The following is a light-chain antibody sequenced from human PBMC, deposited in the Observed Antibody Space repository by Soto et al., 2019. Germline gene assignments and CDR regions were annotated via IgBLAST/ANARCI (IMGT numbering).Light chain of an antibody. V-gene: IGKV3-20*01. Sequence: EIVLTQSPGTLSLSPGERATLSCRASQSVSNNYLAWYQQKPGQAPRLLIYGASSRASGIPDRFSGSGSGTDFTLTISRLEPDDFAVYYCQQYGSSPWTFGQGTKGDIK. CDR2: GAS. CDR3: QQYGSSPWT. J-gene: IGKJ1*01. CDR1: QSVSNNY.